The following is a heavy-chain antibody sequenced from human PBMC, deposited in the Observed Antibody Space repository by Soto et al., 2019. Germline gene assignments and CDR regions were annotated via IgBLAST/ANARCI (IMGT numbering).Heavy chain of an antibody. CDR2: ISAYNGNT. J-gene: IGHJ4*02. V-gene: IGHV1-18*04. Sequence: EVSAKVSWPESGYALPSCGSRSVQQAPGQGLEWMGWISAYNGNTNYAQKLQGRVTMTTDTSTSTAYMELRSLRSDDTAVYYCARDREMATQPANYWGQGTLVTVSS. D-gene: IGHD5-12*01. CDR3: ARDREMATQPANY. CDR1: GYALPSCG.